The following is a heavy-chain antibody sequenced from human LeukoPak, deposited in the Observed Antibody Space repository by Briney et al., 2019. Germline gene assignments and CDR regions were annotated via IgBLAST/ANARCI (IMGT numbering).Heavy chain of an antibody. CDR2: ISAYNGNT. D-gene: IGHD2-8*01. V-gene: IGHV1-18*01. CDR1: GYTFTSYG. CDR3: ARDRICTNGVCYREGDNWFDP. J-gene: IGHJ5*02. Sequence: ASVKVSCKASGYTFTSYGISWVRQAPGQGLEWMGWISAYNGNTNYAQKLQGRVTMTTDTSTSTAYMELRSLRSDDTAVYYCARDRICTNGVCYREGDNWFDPWGQGTLVTVSS.